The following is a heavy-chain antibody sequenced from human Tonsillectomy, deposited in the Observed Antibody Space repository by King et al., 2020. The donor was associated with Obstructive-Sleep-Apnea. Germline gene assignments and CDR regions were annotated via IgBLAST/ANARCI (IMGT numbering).Heavy chain of an antibody. V-gene: IGHV1-8*01. Sequence: VQLVESGAEVKKPGASVKVSCKASGYTFTSYDINWVRQATGQGLEWMGWMNPNSGNTGYEQKFQGRVTMTRSTSISTAYMELSSLRSEDTAVYYCARVRGSGYDYAYWGQGSLVTVSS. J-gene: IGHJ4*02. CDR1: GYTFTSYD. CDR2: MNPNSGNT. D-gene: IGHD5-12*01. CDR3: ARVRGSGYDYAY.